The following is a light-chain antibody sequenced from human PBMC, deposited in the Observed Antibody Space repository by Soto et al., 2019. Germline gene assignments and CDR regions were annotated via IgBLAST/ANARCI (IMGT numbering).Light chain of an antibody. CDR2: EVS. V-gene: IGLV2-14*01. J-gene: IGLJ1*01. Sequence: QSALTQPATVSGSPGQSITISCTGISSDVGGYNYVSWYQQHPGKAPKLMISEVSNRPSGASNRFSGSKSGNTASLTISGLQAEDEADYYCSSYTSFSTRYVFGTGTKVTVL. CDR1: SSDVGGYNY. CDR3: SSYTSFSTRYV.